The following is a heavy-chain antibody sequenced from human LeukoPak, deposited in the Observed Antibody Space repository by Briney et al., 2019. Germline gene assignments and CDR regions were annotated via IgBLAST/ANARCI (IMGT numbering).Heavy chain of an antibody. V-gene: IGHV4-59*01. CDR2: IYYSGST. CDR1: GGSISSYY. D-gene: IGHD6-13*01. J-gene: IGHJ4*02. CDR3: ARGLYSSSWYDY. Sequence: PSETLSLTCTVSGGSISSYYWSWIRQPPGKGLEWIGYIYYSGSTNYNPSLKSRVTISVDTSKNQSSLKLSSVTAADTAVYYCARGLYSSSWYDYWGQGTLVTVSS.